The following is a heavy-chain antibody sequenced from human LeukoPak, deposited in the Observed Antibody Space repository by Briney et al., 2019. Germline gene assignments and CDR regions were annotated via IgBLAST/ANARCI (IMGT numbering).Heavy chain of an antibody. CDR1: GFTFSSYS. V-gene: IGHV3-21*01. CDR3: ASSSWSYYFDY. Sequence: GGSLRLSCAASGFTFSSYSMNWVRQAPGKGLEWVSSISSSSSYIYYADSVKGRFTISRDDSKNTLYLQMNSLRAEDTAVYYCASSSWSYYFDYWGRGTLVTVSS. CDR2: ISSSSSYI. D-gene: IGHD6-13*01. J-gene: IGHJ4*02.